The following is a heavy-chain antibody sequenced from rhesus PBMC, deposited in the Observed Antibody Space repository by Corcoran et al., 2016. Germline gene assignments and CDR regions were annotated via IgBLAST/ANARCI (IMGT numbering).Heavy chain of an antibody. D-gene: IGHD3-28*01. CDR1: GCSISSNY. V-gene: IGHV4-173*01. J-gene: IGHJ4*01. Sequence: QLQLQESGPGLVKPSQTLSLTCAVSGCSISSNYWGWSRQRPGKGLERVGRISGTRGTTNNNPPPKSPVTISTEPSKNQFCLKLSSVTDADSAVDYCARAGFDYSYSGSLDYWGQGVLVTVSS. CDR3: ARAGFDYSYSGSLDY. CDR2: ISGTRGTT.